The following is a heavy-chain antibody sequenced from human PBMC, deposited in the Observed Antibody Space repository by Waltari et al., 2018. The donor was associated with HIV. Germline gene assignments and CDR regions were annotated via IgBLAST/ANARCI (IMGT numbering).Heavy chain of an antibody. J-gene: IGHJ4*02. CDR3: AAPRLYCTTNRFDPTDYFDY. CDR1: GYTFAGYY. CDR2: INPNSGDT. D-gene: IGHD2-8*01. Sequence: QVQLVQSGAEVKTPGASVKVSCKASGYTFAGYYIHWVRQAPGQGLGWLERINPNSGDTNEAHKVQGRDTSTSDTSITTDYMELRRLRSDDRAVYYCAAPRLYCTTNRFDPTDYFDYWGQGTLVTVSS. V-gene: IGHV1-2*01.